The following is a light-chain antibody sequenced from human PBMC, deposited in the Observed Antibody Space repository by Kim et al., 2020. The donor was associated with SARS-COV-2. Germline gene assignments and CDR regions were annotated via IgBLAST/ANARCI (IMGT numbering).Light chain of an antibody. CDR2: GAS. J-gene: IGKJ2*01. Sequence: EIVMTQSPATLSVSPGERATLSCRASQSVSSNLAWYQQKPGQAPRLLIYGASTRATGIPARFSGSGSGTEFTLTISSLQSEDFAVYYCQQYNNWHPENTLGQGTKLEI. V-gene: IGKV3-15*01. CDR3: QQYNNWHPENT. CDR1: QSVSSN.